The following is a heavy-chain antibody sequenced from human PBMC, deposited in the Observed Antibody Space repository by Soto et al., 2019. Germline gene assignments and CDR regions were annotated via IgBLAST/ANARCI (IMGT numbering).Heavy chain of an antibody. CDR2: ISWNSGSI. CDR3: AKVGGPNYGDYFNY. Sequence: EVQLVESGGGLVQPGRSLRLSCAASGFTFDDYAMHWVRQAPGKGLEWVSGISWNSGSIGYADSVKGRFTISRDNAKNSLYLQMNSLRAEDTALYYCAKVGGPNYGDYFNYWGQRTLVTVSS. V-gene: IGHV3-9*01. CDR1: GFTFDDYA. D-gene: IGHD4-17*01. J-gene: IGHJ4*02.